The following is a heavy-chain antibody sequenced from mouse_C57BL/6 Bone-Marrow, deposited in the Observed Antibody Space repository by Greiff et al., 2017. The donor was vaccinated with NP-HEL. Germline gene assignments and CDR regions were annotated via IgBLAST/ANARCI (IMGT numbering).Heavy chain of an antibody. Sequence: QVQLQQPGAELVMPGASVKLSCKASGYTFTSYWMHWVKQRPGQGLEWIGEIDPSDSYTNYNQKFKGKSTLTVDKSSSTAYMQLSSLTSEDSAVYYCARDLGSSPAMDYWGQGTSVTVSS. CDR1: GYTFTSYW. D-gene: IGHD1-1*01. CDR2: IDPSDSYT. J-gene: IGHJ4*01. CDR3: ARDLGSSPAMDY. V-gene: IGHV1-69*01.